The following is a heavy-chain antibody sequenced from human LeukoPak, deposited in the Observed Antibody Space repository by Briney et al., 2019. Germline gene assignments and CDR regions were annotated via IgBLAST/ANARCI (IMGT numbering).Heavy chain of an antibody. D-gene: IGHD5-18*01. V-gene: IGHV1-2*02. CDR3: ARGGAYTYGYY. J-gene: IGHJ4*02. CDR2: ISPNSGGT. Sequence: ASVNVSCKASGYTFTVYYIHWVRQAPGQGLEWVGWISPNSGGTNYAQKFQGRVTMTRDTSISTAYMELSSLRSDDTAVYYCARGGAYTYGYYWGQGTLVTVSS. CDR1: GYTFTVYY.